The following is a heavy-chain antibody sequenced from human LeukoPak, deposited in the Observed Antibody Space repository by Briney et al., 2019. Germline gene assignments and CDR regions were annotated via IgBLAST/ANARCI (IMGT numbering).Heavy chain of an antibody. CDR2: INDNGGQR. CDR3: AKTQWKVGATDYFDY. V-gene: IGHV3-23*01. D-gene: IGHD1-26*01. J-gene: IGHJ4*02. CDR1: GFAFNNYA. Sequence: PGGSLRLSCAASGFAFNNYAMTWVRQAPGKGLEWVSNINDNGGQRHYADSVKGRFTVSRDNSKSTLFLQMDSLRAEDTAVYYCAKTQWKVGATDYFDYWGQGILVTVSS.